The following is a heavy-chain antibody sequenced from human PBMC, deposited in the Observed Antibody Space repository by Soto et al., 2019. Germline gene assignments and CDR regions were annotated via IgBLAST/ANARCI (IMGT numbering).Heavy chain of an antibody. CDR2: ISYDGSNK. V-gene: IGHV3-30*18. J-gene: IGHJ4*02. Sequence: PGGSLRLSCAASGFTFSSYGMHWVRQAPGKGLEWVAVISYDGSNKYYADSVKGRFTISRDNSKNTLYLQMNSLRAEDTAVYYCAKARPGDYGDYWGQGTLVTVSS. D-gene: IGHD4-17*01. CDR1: GFTFSSYG. CDR3: AKARPGDYGDY.